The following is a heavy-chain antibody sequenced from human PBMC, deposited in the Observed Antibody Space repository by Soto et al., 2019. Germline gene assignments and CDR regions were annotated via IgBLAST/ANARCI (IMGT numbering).Heavy chain of an antibody. CDR1: GVTFTHAW. CDR3: TAAYGDYASDY. D-gene: IGHD4-17*01. J-gene: IGHJ4*02. Sequence: EVQLVESGGGLVKPGGSLRLSCAASGVTFTHAWMNWVRLAPGKGLEWVGRITSTTDGGTPDYAAPVKGRFTISRDDSESTLYLQMNSLKTEDTAVYYCTAAYGDYASDYWGQGTLVTVSS. V-gene: IGHV3-15*01. CDR2: ITSTTDGGTP.